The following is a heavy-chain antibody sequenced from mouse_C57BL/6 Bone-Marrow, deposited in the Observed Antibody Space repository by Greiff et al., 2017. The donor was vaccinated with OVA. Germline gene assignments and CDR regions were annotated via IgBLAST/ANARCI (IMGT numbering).Heavy chain of an antibody. J-gene: IGHJ4*01. CDR1: GFSFTSYG. D-gene: IGHD1-1*01. CDR2: IWRGGST. Sequence: QVQLKESGPGLVQPSQSLSITCTVSGFSFTSYGVHWVRQSPGKGLEWLGVIWRGGSTDYNAAVMSRLSITKDNSKSQVFFKMNSLQAEDTAIYYCAKRSTVVAPYAMDYWGQGTSVTVSS. V-gene: IGHV2-5*01. CDR3: AKRSTVVAPYAMDY.